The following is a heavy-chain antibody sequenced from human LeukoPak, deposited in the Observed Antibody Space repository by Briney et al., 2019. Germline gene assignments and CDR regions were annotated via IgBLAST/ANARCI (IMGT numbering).Heavy chain of an antibody. J-gene: IGHJ4*02. V-gene: IGHV3-7*01. CDR2: IKQDGSEK. D-gene: IGHD6-13*01. CDR3: ASGRQLGY. CDR1: GFTFSRYW. Sequence: GGSLRLSCAASGFTFSRYWMSWVRQAPGKGLEWVANIKQDGSEKYYVDSVKGRFTISRDNAKKSVYLQMNSLRAEDTAVYYCASGRQLGYWGQGTLVTVSS.